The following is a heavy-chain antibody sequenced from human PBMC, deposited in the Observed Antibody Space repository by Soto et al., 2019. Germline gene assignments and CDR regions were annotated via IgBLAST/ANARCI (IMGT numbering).Heavy chain of an antibody. CDR1: GFTFSSYW. V-gene: IGHV3-7*01. Sequence: GGSLRLCCAASGFTFSSYWMSWVRQAPGKGLEWVANIKQDGSEKYYVDSVKGRFTISRDNAKNSLYLQMNSLRAEDTAVYYCARETPTVYYYYYMDVWGKGTTVTVSS. J-gene: IGHJ6*03. CDR2: IKQDGSEK. D-gene: IGHD4-17*01. CDR3: ARETPTVYYYYYMDV.